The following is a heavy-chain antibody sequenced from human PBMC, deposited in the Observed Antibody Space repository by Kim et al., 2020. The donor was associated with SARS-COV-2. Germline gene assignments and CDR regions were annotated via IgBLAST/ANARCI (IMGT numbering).Heavy chain of an antibody. CDR1: GFTFSSYG. J-gene: IGHJ4*02. CDR3: ARERGAWYDSSGYQYYFDY. V-gene: IGHV3-33*01. D-gene: IGHD3-22*01. Sequence: GGSLRLSCAASGFTFSSYGMHWVRQAPGKGLEWVAVIWYDGSNKYYADSVKGRFTISRDNSKNTLYLQMNSLRAEDTAVYYCARERGAWYDSSGYQYYFDYWCQGTLVTVPS. CDR2: IWYDGSNK.